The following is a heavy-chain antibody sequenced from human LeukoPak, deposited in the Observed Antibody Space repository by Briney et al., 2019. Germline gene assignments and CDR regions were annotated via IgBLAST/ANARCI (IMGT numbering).Heavy chain of an antibody. CDR2: IIPILGIA. Sequence: ASVKVSCKASGGTFSSYAISWVRQAPGQGLEWMGRIIPILGIANYAQKFQGRVTITADKSTSTAYMELSSLRSEDTAVYYCARAGLRYCSGGSCYSDYWGQGTLVTVSS. J-gene: IGHJ4*02. D-gene: IGHD2-15*01. CDR1: GGTFSSYA. V-gene: IGHV1-69*04. CDR3: ARAGLRYCSGGSCYSDY.